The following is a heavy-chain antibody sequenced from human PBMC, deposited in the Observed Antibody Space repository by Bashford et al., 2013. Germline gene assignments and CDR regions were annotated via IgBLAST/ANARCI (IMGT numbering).Heavy chain of an antibody. CDR3: ASKFYDLRFWGSLSPFDY. Sequence: WIRQPPGKGLEWIGSIYYSGSTYYNPSLKSRVTISVDTSKNQFSLKLSSVTAADTAVYYCASKFYDLRFWGSLSPFDYWGQGTLVTVSS. V-gene: IGHV4-39*01. CDR2: IYYSGST. D-gene: IGHD3-16*01. J-gene: IGHJ4*02.